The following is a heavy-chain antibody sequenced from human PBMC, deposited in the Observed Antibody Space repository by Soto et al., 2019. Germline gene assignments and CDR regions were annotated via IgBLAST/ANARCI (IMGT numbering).Heavy chain of an antibody. J-gene: IGHJ5*02. CDR1: GGTFSTYT. CDR2: IIPLFGTA. CDR3: ARSQDSSGYWNNCFDP. D-gene: IGHD3-22*01. V-gene: IGHV1-69*13. Sequence: ASVKVSCKASGGTFSTYTMTWVRQAPGQGLEWMGGIIPLFGTANYAQKFQGRVTITADESTSTVYMELSSLRSEDTAVYYCARSQDSSGYWNNCFDPWGQGTLVTVSS.